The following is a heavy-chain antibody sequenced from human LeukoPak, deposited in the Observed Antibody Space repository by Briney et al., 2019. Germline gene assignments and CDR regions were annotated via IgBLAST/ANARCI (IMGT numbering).Heavy chain of an antibody. CDR3: AADFCRCGNCYSNY. CDR1: GFTFTSSP. CDR2: IVVGSGNT. Sequence: SVKVSRTASGFTFTSSPMQWVRQARGQRLEWIGWIVVGSGNTNYTQKFQEGVTITRDRSTGTAYMELSSLRSKDTDVYYCAADFCRCGNCYSNYWGLGTLVTVSS. V-gene: IGHV1-58*02. J-gene: IGHJ4*02. D-gene: IGHD2-15*01.